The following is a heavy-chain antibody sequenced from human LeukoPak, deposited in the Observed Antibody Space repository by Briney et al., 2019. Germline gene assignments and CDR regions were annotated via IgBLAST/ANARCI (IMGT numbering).Heavy chain of an antibody. V-gene: IGHV3-53*01. Sequence: TGGSLRLSCAASGFSVSNNYMGWVRQAPGKGLEWVSVLFSGGNTYYADSVKGRFTISRDNSKNTLYLQMNSLRAEDTAVYYCARESGFGALFPHCMDVWGQGTTVTVSS. J-gene: IGHJ6*02. CDR2: LFSGGNT. CDR1: GFSVSNNY. D-gene: IGHD3-10*01. CDR3: ARESGFGALFPHCMDV.